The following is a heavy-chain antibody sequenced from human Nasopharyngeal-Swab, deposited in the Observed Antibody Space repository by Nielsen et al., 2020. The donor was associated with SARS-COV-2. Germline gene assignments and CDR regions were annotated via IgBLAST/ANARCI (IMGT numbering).Heavy chain of an antibody. D-gene: IGHD3-22*01. CDR1: GFTFKNYA. J-gene: IGHJ4*02. V-gene: IGHV3-23*01. Sequence: GESLKISCAASGFTFKNYAMSWVRRAPGKGLEWVSAIGGSGVHTYYADSVKGRLTISRDNSNNMLYLHMNGLRAEDTAVYYCAKDQWTITMIVQFLYWGQGTLVTVSS. CDR2: IGGSGVHT. CDR3: AKDQWTITMIVQFLY.